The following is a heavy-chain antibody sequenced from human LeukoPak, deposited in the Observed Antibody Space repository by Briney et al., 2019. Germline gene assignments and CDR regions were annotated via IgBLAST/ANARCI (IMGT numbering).Heavy chain of an antibody. V-gene: IGHV3-30*18. CDR1: GFTFSRYS. CDR2: ISYEGGTQ. J-gene: IGHJ5*02. CDR3: AKEGTPQVSTWYDL. Sequence: GGSLRLSCAASGFTFSRYSMNWVRQAPGKGLEWVAVISYEGGTQHYADSVKGRFIISRDNPRNTLYLQMNILRTEDTAVYYCAKEGTPQVSTWYDLWGQGTQVIVSS. D-gene: IGHD3-10*01.